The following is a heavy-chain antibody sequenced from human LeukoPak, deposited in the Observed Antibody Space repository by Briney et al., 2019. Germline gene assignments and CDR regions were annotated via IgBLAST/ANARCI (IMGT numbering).Heavy chain of an antibody. CDR2: ISGSGGST. J-gene: IGHJ4*02. V-gene: IGHV3-23*01. CDR1: GFTFSSYA. Sequence: GGSLRLSCAASGFTFSSYAMSWVRQAPGKGLEWVSAISGSGGSTHYADSVKGRFTISRDNSKNTLYLQMNSLRAEDTAVYYCAKRIAVAGRAAGEYFDYWGQGTLVAVSS. D-gene: IGHD6-19*01. CDR3: AKRIAVAGRAAGEYFDY.